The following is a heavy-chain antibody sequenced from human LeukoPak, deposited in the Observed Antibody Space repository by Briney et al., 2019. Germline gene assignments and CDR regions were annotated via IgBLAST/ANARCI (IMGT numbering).Heavy chain of an antibody. CDR3: ARYRYYYGSGSPRYYFDY. CDR2: INAGNGNT. CDR1: GYTFTSYA. D-gene: IGHD3-10*01. V-gene: IGHV1-3*01. J-gene: IGHJ4*02. Sequence: ASVKVSCKASGYTFTSYAMHWVRQAPGQRLEWMGWINAGNGNTKYSQKFQGRVTITRDTSASTAYMELSSLRSEDTAVYYCARYRYYYGSGSPRYYFDYWGQGTLVTVSS.